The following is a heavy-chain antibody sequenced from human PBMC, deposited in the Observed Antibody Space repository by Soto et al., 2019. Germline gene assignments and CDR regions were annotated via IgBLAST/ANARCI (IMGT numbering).Heavy chain of an antibody. CDR2: ISDGGDLI. CDR1: GFPLSNHA. Sequence: PGGSLRLSCAASGFPLSNHAMSWVRQAPGKGLEWVSGISDGGDLIYYADSVKGRFSMSRDNSENMLYLQMTNLRAEDTAIYFCAKRQGTGLAAKNFDFWGQGTLVTVYS. V-gene: IGHV3-23*01. D-gene: IGHD2-15*01. CDR3: AKRQGTGLAAKNFDF. J-gene: IGHJ4*02.